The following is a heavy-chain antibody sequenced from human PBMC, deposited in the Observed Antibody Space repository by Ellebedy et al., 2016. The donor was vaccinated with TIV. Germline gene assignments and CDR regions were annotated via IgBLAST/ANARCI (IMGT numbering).Heavy chain of an antibody. CDR2: IWYDGSNK. V-gene: IGHV3-33*08. CDR1: GFTFSSYG. CDR3: ARASNGLDV. Sequence: PGGSLRLSCAASGFTFSSYGMHWARQAPGKGREWVAVIWYDGSNKYYADSVKGRFTISRDNSKNTLCLQMNSLRAEATAVYYCARASNGLDVWGQGTTVTVSS. J-gene: IGHJ6*02.